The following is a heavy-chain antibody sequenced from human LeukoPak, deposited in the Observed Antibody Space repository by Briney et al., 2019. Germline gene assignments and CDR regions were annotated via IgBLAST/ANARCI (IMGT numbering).Heavy chain of an antibody. CDR3: ARANGGYVSIDY. V-gene: IGHV1-69*13. CDR2: IIPIFGTA. D-gene: IGHD5-12*01. J-gene: IGHJ4*02. Sequence: ASVKVSCKASGGTFSSYAISWVRQAPGQGLEWMGGIIPIFGTANYAQKFQSRVTITADESTSTAYMELSSLRSEDTAVYYCARANGGYVSIDYWGQGTLVTVSS. CDR1: GGTFSSYA.